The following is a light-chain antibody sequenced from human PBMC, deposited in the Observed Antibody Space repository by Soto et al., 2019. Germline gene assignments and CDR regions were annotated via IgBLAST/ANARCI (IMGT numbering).Light chain of an antibody. Sequence: QSALTQPASVSGSPGQSITISCTETSSDVGNYNLVSWYQQHPGKAPKLMIYEDIERPSGVSDRFSGSKSGNTASLTISGLQAEDEADYYCCSYARSNFVFGTGTKLTVL. CDR1: SSDVGNYNL. J-gene: IGLJ1*01. CDR2: EDI. V-gene: IGLV2-23*01. CDR3: CSYARSNFV.